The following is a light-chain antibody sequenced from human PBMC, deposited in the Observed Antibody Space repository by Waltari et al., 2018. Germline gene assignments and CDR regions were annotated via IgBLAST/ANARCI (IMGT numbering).Light chain of an antibody. J-gene: IGLJ1*01. CDR1: KSNIGAGYD. CDR2: GTS. V-gene: IGLV1-40*01. Sequence: QSVLTQPPSVSGAPGQRVSISCTGSKSNIGAGYDVHWYQQLPGTAPKLLIYGTSHRPSGVPDRLSCSKSGTSASLAITGLQAEDEADYYCQSYDSSLSGYVFGTGTKVTVL. CDR3: QSYDSSLSGYV.